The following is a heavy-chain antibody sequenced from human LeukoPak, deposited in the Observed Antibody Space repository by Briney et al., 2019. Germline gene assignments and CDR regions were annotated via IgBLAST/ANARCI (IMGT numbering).Heavy chain of an antibody. CDR1: GFTFTAYA. Sequence: PGGSLILSCAASGFTFTAYAMSWVRQVPGKGLECVSAISGSGGSTYYTDSVKGRFTISRDDSKNTLYLQMNSLRAEDTAVYYCAKEVGYRNGHPPDYWGQGTLVTVSS. CDR3: AKEVGYRNGHPPDY. CDR2: ISGSGGST. J-gene: IGHJ4*02. V-gene: IGHV3-23*01. D-gene: IGHD5-18*01.